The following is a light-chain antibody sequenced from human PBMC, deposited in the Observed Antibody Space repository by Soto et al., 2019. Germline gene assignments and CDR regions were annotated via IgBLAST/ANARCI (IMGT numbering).Light chain of an antibody. V-gene: IGKV1-5*01. Sequence: DIQMTQSPSTLSASVGDRVTITCRASQSISSWLAWYQQTPGKAPKLLIYDASSLESGVPSRFSGSGSGTEFPLTIGRLQPDDFATYYCQQFNSYSPGAFGQGTQVEIK. CDR2: DAS. CDR3: QQFNSYSPGA. CDR1: QSISSW. J-gene: IGKJ1*01.